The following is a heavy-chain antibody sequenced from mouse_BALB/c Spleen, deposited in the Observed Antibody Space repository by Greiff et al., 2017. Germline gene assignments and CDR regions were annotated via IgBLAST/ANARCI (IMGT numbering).Heavy chain of an antibody. Sequence: EVKLMESGGGLVKPGGSLKLSCAASGFTFSSYAMSWVRQTPEKRLEWVASISSGGSTYYPDSVKGRFTISRDNARNILYLQMSSLRSEDTAMYYCARVPDGYYAWFAYWGQGTLVTVSA. CDR2: ISSGGST. J-gene: IGHJ3*01. V-gene: IGHV5-6-5*01. CDR3: ARVPDGYYAWFAY. CDR1: GFTFSSYA. D-gene: IGHD2-3*01.